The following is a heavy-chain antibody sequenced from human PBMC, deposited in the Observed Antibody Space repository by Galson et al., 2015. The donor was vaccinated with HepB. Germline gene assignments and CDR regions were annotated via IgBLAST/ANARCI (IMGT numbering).Heavy chain of an antibody. J-gene: IGHJ4*02. CDR3: ARVGYYGSGSYYMDY. D-gene: IGHD3-10*01. V-gene: IGHV4-31*03. CDR1: GGSISSGGYY. CDR2: IYYSGST. Sequence: TLSLTCTVSGGSISSGGYYWSWIRQHPGKGLEWIGYIYYSGSTYYNPSLKSRVTISVDTSKNQFSLKLSSVTAADTAVYYCARVGYYGSGSYYMDYWGQGTLVTVSS.